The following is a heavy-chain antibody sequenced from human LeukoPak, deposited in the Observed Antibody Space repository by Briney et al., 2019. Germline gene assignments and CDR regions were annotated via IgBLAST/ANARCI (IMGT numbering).Heavy chain of an antibody. CDR2: INPSGGAT. CDR1: GYTFTIYY. Sequence: ASVKVSCKASGYTFTIYYMHWVRQAPGQGLEWMGIINPSGGATTYAQQFRDRVTMTRDTSTSTVYMELSSLRSEDTAVYYCASGRTLFDYWGQGTLVTVSS. CDR3: ASGRTLFDY. J-gene: IGHJ4*02. V-gene: IGHV1-46*01.